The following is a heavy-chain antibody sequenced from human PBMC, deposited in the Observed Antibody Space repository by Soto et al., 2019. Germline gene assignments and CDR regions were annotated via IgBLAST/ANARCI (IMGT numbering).Heavy chain of an antibody. V-gene: IGHV3-9*01. CDR1: GFTFDDYA. D-gene: IGHD3-3*01. CDR3: AKGSWSGYSQPDY. J-gene: IGHJ4*02. CDR2: ISWNSGSI. Sequence: EVQLVESGGGLVQPGRSLRLSCAASGFTFDDYAMHWVRQAPGKGLEWVSGISWNSGSIGYADSVKGRFTISRDNAKNSLYLQMNSLRAEDTALYYCAKGSWSGYSQPDYWGQGTLVTVS.